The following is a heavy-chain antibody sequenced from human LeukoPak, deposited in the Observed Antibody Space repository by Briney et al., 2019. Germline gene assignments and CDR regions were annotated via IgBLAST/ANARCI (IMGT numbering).Heavy chain of an antibody. CDR1: GFTFGDYA. V-gene: IGHV3-49*03. CDR3: TRGVAYYSGGSCSPYYFAY. D-gene: IGHD2-15*01. Sequence: GGSLRLSYTASGFTFGDYAMSWFRQAPGKGLEWVGFIRSEAYGGTTEYAASVKGRFTISRHDSKSIAYLQMTSLKTEDTAVYYCTRGVAYYSGGSCSPYYFAYWGQGTLVTVSS. J-gene: IGHJ4*02. CDR2: IRSEAYGGTT.